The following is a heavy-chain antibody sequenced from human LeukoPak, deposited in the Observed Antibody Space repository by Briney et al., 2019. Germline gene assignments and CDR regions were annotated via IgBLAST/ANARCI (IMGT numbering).Heavy chain of an antibody. CDR3: AKGGLQTRNWYFAL. J-gene: IGHJ2*01. D-gene: IGHD5-18*01. V-gene: IGHV3-23*01. CDR1: GFTVSSNG. CDR2: ISGSGGST. Sequence: QSGRSLRLSCAASGFTVSSNGLVWSRHAPGKGLGGVSIISGSGGSTHYADSVNGRFTISRDNSKNKLYLEMNSLRTEDTAVYYCAKGGLQTRNWYFALWGRGTLVTVSS.